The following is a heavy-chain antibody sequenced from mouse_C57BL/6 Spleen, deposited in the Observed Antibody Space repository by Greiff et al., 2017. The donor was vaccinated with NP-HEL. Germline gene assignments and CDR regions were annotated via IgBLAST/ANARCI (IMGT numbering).Heavy chain of an antibody. V-gene: IGHV1-52*01. J-gene: IGHJ2*01. Sequence: VQLQQSGAELVRPGSSVKLSCKASGYTFTSYWMHWVKQRPIQGLEWIGNIDPSDSETHYNQKFKDKATLTVDKSSSTAYMQLSSLTSEDSAVYYCARRRGNYFDYWGQGTTLTVSS. CDR3: ARRRGNYFDY. CDR2: IDPSDSET. CDR1: GYTFTSYW.